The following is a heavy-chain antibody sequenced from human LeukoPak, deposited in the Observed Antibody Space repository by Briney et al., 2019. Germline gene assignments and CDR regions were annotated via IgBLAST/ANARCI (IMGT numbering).Heavy chain of an antibody. V-gene: IGHV1-2*02. Sequence: GASVKVSCKASGYTFTSYGFSWVRQAPGQGLEWMGWIDDSGDTYYARNFQGRVTMTRDTSISTSYMDLSSLTSDDTAIYHCARGRGWLRLDFWGQGTLVTVSS. CDR2: IDDSGDT. D-gene: IGHD5-12*01. J-gene: IGHJ4*02. CDR1: GYTFTSYG. CDR3: ARGRGWLRLDF.